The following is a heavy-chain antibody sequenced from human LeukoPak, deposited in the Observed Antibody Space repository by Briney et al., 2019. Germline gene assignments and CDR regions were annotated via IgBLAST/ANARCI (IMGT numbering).Heavy chain of an antibody. CDR2: IYYSGST. V-gene: IGHV4-39*01. CDR3: ARLRIVGATAVGLGWFDP. D-gene: IGHD1-26*01. CDR1: GGSISSSSYY. Sequence: NTSETLSLTCTVSGGSISSSSYYWGWIRQPPGKGLEWIGSIYYSGSTYYNPSLKSRVTISVDTSKNQFSLKLSSVTAADTAVYYCARLRIVGATAVGLGWFDPWGQGSLVTVSS. J-gene: IGHJ5*02.